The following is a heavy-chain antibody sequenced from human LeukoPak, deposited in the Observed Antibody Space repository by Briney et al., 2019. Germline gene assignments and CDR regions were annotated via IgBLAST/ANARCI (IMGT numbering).Heavy chain of an antibody. Sequence: SEPLSLPCTVSGGSISSYYWSWIRQPPGKGLEWGRYIYYRGCTNYNPSLKSRVSISVDTSKNQFSLKLSSVTAADTAVYYCARSGGLRFFEWLPFDYWGQGTLVTVSS. CDR1: GGSISSYY. J-gene: IGHJ4*02. CDR2: IYYRGCT. D-gene: IGHD3-3*01. V-gene: IGHV4-59*13. CDR3: ARSGGLRFFEWLPFDY.